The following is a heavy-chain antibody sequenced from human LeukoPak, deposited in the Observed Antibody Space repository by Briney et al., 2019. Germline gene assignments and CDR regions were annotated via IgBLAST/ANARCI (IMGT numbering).Heavy chain of an antibody. J-gene: IGHJ6*02. CDR2: IIPIFGTA. CDR1: GGTFSSYA. V-gene: IGHV1-69*13. D-gene: IGHD6-13*01. CDR3: ARDGNRIAPLRDYYYAMDV. Sequence: SVKVSCKASGGTFSSYAISWVRQAPGQGLEWMGGIIPIFGTANYAQKFQGRVTIIADESTSTAYMELSSLRSEDTAVYYCARDGNRIAPLRDYYYAMDVWGQGTTVTVSS.